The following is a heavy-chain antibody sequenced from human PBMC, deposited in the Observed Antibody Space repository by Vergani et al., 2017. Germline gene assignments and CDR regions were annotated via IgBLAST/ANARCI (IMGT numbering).Heavy chain of an antibody. J-gene: IGHJ4*02. CDR2: IYYSGST. CDR3: ARRPAPAGLRNYDFLSGYYPIDY. V-gene: IGHV4-39*01. Sequence: QLQLQESGPGLAKPSETLSLTCTVSGGSISSSSYYWGWIRQPPGKGLEWIGSIYYSGSTYYNPSLKSRVTISVDTSKNQFSLKLSSVTAADTAVYYCARRPAPAGLRNYDFLSGYYPIDYWGQGTLVTVSS. CDR1: GGSISSSSYY. D-gene: IGHD3-3*01.